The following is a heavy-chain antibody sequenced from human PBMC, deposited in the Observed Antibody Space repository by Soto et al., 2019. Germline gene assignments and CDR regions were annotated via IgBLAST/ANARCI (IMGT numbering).Heavy chain of an antibody. J-gene: IGHJ4*02. CDR2: ISYDGSNK. CDR3: ARDMGVSYYYDSSGYSDY. CDR1: GFTFSSYA. V-gene: IGHV3-30-3*01. Sequence: QVQLVESGGGVVQPGRSLRLSCAASGFTFSSYAMHWVRQAPGKGLEWVAVISYDGSNKYYADSVKGRFTISRDNSKNTLYLQMNSLRAEDTAVYYCARDMGVSYYYDSSGYSDYWGQGTLVTVSS. D-gene: IGHD3-22*01.